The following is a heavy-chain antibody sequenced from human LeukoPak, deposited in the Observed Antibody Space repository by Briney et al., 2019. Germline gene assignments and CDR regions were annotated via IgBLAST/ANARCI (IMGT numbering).Heavy chain of an antibody. CDR1: GFTLSRYW. J-gene: IGHJ5*02. Sequence: GGSLRLSCAAPGFTLSRYWMSWVRQAPGKGLEWVANINQDGSEKNYVDSVKGRFTISRDNAKNSLYLQLNSLRADDTAVYYCARDGRARQQLGWFDPWGQGTLVTVSS. V-gene: IGHV3-7*01. CDR2: INQDGSEK. CDR3: ARDGRARQQLGWFDP. D-gene: IGHD6-13*01.